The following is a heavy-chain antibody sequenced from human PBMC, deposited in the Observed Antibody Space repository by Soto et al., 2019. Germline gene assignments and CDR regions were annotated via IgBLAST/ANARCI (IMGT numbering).Heavy chain of an antibody. CDR2: VSGDNSHT. CDR3: ARDIGYCRSGTCYREWFDP. V-gene: IGHV1-18*01. J-gene: IGHJ5*02. D-gene: IGHD2-2*01. Sequence: QVQLVQSGAEVKKPGASVKVSCKASGYTFTAHGISWVRQAPGRGLEWMGWVSGDNSHTNYAQSLQDRVTMTTDISTTTGYMELRRLRSDDTAVYYCARDIGYCRSGTCYREWFDPWGQGTLVTVSS. CDR1: GYTFTAHG.